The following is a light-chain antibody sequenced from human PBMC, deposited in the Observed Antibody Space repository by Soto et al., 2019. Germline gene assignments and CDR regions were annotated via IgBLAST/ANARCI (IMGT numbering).Light chain of an antibody. J-gene: IGLJ1*01. CDR1: SSDVGGYNY. CDR2: DVS. CDR3: SSYTSSSTPFV. V-gene: IGLV2-14*01. Sequence: QAVVTQPASVSGSPGQSITISCTGTSSDVGGYNYVSWYQQHPGKAPKLMIYDVSNRPSGVSNRFSGSKSGITASLTISGLQAEDEADYYCSSYTSSSTPFVFGTGTKLTVL.